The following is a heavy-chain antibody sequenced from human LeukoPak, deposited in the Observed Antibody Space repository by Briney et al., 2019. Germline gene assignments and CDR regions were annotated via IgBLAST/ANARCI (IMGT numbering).Heavy chain of an antibody. Sequence: ASVKVSCKASGFTFTSSAMQWVRQARGQRLEWIGRIVVGSGNTNYAQKFQERVTITRDMSTNTAYMELRSLRSDDTAVYYCARDRRYFDWLLSIRDAFDIWGQGTMVTVSS. CDR3: ARDRRYFDWLLSIRDAFDI. J-gene: IGHJ3*02. CDR2: IVVGSGNT. D-gene: IGHD3-9*01. V-gene: IGHV1-58*02. CDR1: GFTFTSSA.